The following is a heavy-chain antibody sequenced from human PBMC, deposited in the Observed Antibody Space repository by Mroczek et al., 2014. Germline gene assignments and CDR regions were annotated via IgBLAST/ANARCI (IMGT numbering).Heavy chain of an antibody. CDR2: IYYSGST. CDR1: WLHQQWWLL. CDR3: ARVVKHPLGLDY. Sequence: QVQLQHGAHGLVKPSPDPVPHLHCLWWLHQQWWLLLELDPPAPRKGLEWIGYIYYSGSTYYNPSLKSRVTISVDTSKNQFSLKLSSVTAADTAVYYCARVVKHPLGLDYWGQGTLVTVSS. D-gene: IGHD4-23*01. V-gene: IGHV4-31*03. J-gene: IGHJ4*02.